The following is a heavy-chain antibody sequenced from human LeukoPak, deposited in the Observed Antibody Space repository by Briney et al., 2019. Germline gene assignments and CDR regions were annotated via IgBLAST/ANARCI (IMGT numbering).Heavy chain of an antibody. CDR3: ARGDSSGWWDY. D-gene: IGHD6-19*01. V-gene: IGHV4-59*01. Sequence: SETLSLTCTVSGGSISSYYWSWIRQPPGKGLEWIGYIYYSGSTNYNPSFKSRVTISVDTSKNQFSLKLSSVTAADTAVYYCARGDSSGWWDYWGQGTLVTVSS. CDR2: IYYSGST. J-gene: IGHJ4*02. CDR1: GGSISSYY.